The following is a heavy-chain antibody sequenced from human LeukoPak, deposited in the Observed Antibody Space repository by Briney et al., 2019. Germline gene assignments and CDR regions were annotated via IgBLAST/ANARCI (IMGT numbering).Heavy chain of an antibody. CDR3: ARVDYYYDSSGYYLAFDY. J-gene: IGHJ4*02. CDR1: GFTFSSYE. Sequence: GGSLRLSCAASGFTFSSYEMNWVRQAPGKGLEWGSYISSSGSTIYYADSVKGRFTISRDNAKNSLYLQMNSLRAEDTAVYYCARVDYYYDSSGYYLAFDYWGQGTLVTVSS. CDR2: ISSSGSTI. V-gene: IGHV3-48*03. D-gene: IGHD3-22*01.